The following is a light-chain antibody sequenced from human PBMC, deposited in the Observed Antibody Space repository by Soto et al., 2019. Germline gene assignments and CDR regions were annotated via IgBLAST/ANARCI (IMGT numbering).Light chain of an antibody. V-gene: IGKV4-1*01. CDR1: QSFLYSSNNKNY. Sequence: DIVMTQSPDSLAVSLGERATMNCKSSQSFLYSSNNKNYLAWYQQKPGQPPKLLIYWASTRESGVPDRFSGSGSGTDFTLTISSLQAEDVAVYYCQQYYSTPPTFGGGTK. CDR3: QQYYSTPPT. J-gene: IGKJ4*01. CDR2: WAS.